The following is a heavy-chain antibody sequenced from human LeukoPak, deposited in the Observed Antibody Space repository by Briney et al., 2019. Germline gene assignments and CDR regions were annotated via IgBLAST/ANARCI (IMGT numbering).Heavy chain of an antibody. CDR2: INPDSGGS. CDR1: GFKFTDYY. V-gene: IGHV1-2*02. CDR3: ARAYDDSGYCYAPFDY. D-gene: IGHD3-22*01. Sequence: ASVKVSCTASGFKFTDYYLHWVRQAPGQGLEWMGWINPDSGGSKYAQRFQGRVAMTRDTSIATAYMVLSRLTSDDSAVYYCARAYDDSGYCYAPFDYWGQGSLGLRRL. J-gene: IGHJ4*02.